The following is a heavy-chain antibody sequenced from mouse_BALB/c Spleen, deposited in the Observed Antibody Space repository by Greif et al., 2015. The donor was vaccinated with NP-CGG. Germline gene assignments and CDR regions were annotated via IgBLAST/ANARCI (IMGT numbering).Heavy chain of an antibody. CDR3: ARDYGSSSYWYFDV. Sequence: EVKLVESGGGLVQPGGSLRLSCATSGFTFTDYYMSWVRQPPGKALEWLGFIRNKANGYTTEYSASVKGRFTISRDNSQSILYLQMNTLRAEDSATYYCARDYGSSSYWYFDVWGAGTTVTVSS. CDR2: IRNKANGYTT. J-gene: IGHJ1*01. CDR1: GFTFTDYY. D-gene: IGHD1-1*01. V-gene: IGHV7-3*02.